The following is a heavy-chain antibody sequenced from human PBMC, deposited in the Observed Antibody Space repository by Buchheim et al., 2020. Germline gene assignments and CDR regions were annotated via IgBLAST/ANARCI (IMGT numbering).Heavy chain of an antibody. Sequence: EVQLVESGGGLVQPGGSLRLSCAASGFTFSSYWMSWVRQAPGKGLEWVANIKQDGSEKYYVDSVKGRFTISRDNAKNSRYLQMNSLRAEDTAVYYCARDRGSLRYFDWLPLDYWGQGTL. V-gene: IGHV3-7*01. J-gene: IGHJ4*02. D-gene: IGHD3-9*01. CDR2: IKQDGSEK. CDR3: ARDRGSLRYFDWLPLDY. CDR1: GFTFSSYW.